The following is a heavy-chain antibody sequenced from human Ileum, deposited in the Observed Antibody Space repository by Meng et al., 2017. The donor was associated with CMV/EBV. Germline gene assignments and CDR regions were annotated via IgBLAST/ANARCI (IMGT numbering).Heavy chain of an antibody. D-gene: IGHD6-13*01. Sequence: GPLRLSFTVPGVAVNSYYWSWIRQPPGKGLEWIGYIHYIGRTNCNPSPKSRVTLSVDTSKNQFSLKLSSVTPADTAVYYSAREIAEAGDYYYGMDVWGQGTTVTVSS. CDR3: AREIAEAGDYYYGMDV. V-gene: IGHV4-59*02. J-gene: IGHJ6*02. CDR1: GVAVNSYY. CDR2: IHYIGRT.